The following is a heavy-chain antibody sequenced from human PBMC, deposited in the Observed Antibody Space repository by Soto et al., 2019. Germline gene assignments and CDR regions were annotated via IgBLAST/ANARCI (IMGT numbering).Heavy chain of an antibody. V-gene: IGHV1-69*01. CDR1: GGTFSSYA. J-gene: IGHJ6*02. CDR2: IIPIFGTA. D-gene: IGHD4-17*01. Sequence: QVQLVQSGAEVKKPGSSVKVSCKASGGTFSSYAISWVRQAPGQGLEWMGGIIPIFGTANYAQKFQGRVTITADESTSTAYIELSSLRSEDTAVYYCARDYLRGTTLSYYYVMDVWGQGTTVTVSS. CDR3: ARDYLRGTTLSYYYVMDV.